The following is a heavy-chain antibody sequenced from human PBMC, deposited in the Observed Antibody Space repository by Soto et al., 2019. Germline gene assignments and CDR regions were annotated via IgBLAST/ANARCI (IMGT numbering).Heavy chain of an antibody. J-gene: IGHJ6*02. CDR2: ISAYSVDT. V-gene: IGHV1-18*01. Sequence: ASVKVSGKASGYRFETKGMTWVQQAPGQGLEWMGWISAYSVDTYNAQRFQDRVTMTTDTSTGTAYMELRGLRSDDTAVYYCARGHEVIRGALDVWGQGTTVTVSS. CDR3: ARGHEVIRGALDV. D-gene: IGHD2-21*01. CDR1: GYRFETKG.